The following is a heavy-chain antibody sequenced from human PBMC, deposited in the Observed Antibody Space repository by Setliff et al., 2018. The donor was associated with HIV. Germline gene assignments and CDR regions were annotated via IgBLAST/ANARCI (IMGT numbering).Heavy chain of an antibody. CDR1: GFILSNYW. J-gene: IGHJ4*02. Sequence: PGGSLRLSCAASGFILSNYWMSWVRQAPGRGLEWVANIKEDGSEKNYVNSARGRFTISRDNTKNSLYLQMNSLRAEDTAVYYCAKGSRVAGYYFDSWGQGTLVTVSS. D-gene: IGHD6-19*01. CDR3: AKGSRVAGYYFDS. CDR2: IKEDGSEK. V-gene: IGHV3-7*03.